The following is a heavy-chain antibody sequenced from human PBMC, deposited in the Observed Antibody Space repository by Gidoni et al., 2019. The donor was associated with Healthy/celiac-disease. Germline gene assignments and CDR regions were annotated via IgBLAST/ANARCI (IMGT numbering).Heavy chain of an antibody. CDR2: ISAYKGNT. D-gene: IGHD3-22*01. CDR1: GYTFTSYG. Sequence: QVQLVQSGAEVKKPGASVKVSCKASGYTFTSYGISWVRQAPGQGLEWMGWISAYKGNTNYAQKLQGRVTMTTDTSTSTAYMELRSLRSDDTAVYYCARDLKDYYDSSGYYPEYFQHWGQGTLVTVSS. J-gene: IGHJ1*01. CDR3: ARDLKDYYDSSGYYPEYFQH. V-gene: IGHV1-18*04.